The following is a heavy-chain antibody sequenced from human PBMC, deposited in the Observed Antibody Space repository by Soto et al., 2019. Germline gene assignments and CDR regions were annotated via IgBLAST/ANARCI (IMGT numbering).Heavy chain of an antibody. CDR1: GGTFDNFI. D-gene: IGHD1-26*01. CDR3: ARNGTYSSSLSQYSGMDV. V-gene: IGHV1-69*01. CDR2: IVPMLGTP. Sequence: QVQLVQSGAEVKEPGSSVRVSCKASGGTFDNFIMNWVRQTPGQGLEWMGGIVPMLGTPTYAEKFKGRVTISATGSTGTMYMEVTSLRSEDTAIYYCARNGTYSSSLSQYSGMDVWGQGNTVTVSS. J-gene: IGHJ6*02.